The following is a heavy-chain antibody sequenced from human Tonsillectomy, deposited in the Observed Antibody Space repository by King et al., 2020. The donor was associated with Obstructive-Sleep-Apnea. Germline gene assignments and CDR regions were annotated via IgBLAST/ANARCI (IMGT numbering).Heavy chain of an antibody. CDR3: ARDRNTIFGVATHFDY. Sequence: VQLQESGPGLVKPSETLSLTCTVSGGSVSSGSYYWSWIRQPPGKGLEWIGYIYYSGSTNYNPSPKSRVTISVDTSKNQFSPKLSSVTAADTAVYYCARDRNTIFGVATHFDYWGQGTLVTVSS. V-gene: IGHV4-61*01. J-gene: IGHJ4*02. D-gene: IGHD3-3*01. CDR2: IYYSGST. CDR1: GGSVSSGSYY.